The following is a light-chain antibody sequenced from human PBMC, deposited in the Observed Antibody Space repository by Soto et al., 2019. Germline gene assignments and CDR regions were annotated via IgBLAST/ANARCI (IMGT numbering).Light chain of an antibody. V-gene: IGKV1-39*01. CDR3: QQSYSSPPWT. J-gene: IGKJ1*01. CDR1: QSMGTY. CDR2: AAS. Sequence: DIQMTQSPSSLSASVGDRVTITCRASQSMGTYLNWYKQKPGKAPEPLIYAASSLQSGVPSRFSGSGSGTDSSLTISSLQPEDFATYYCQQSYSSPPWTFGQGTTVE.